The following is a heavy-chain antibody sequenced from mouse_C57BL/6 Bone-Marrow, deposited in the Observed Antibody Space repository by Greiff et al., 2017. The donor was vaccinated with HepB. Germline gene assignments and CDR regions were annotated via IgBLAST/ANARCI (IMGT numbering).Heavy chain of an antibody. CDR2: ISGGGGNT. V-gene: IGHV5-9*01. CDR1: GFTFSSYT. D-gene: IGHD2-4*01. Sequence: EVQVVESGGGLVKPGGSLKLSCAASGFTFSSYTMSWVRQTPEKRLEWVATISGGGGNTYYPDSVKGRFTISRDNAKNTLYLQMSSLRSEDTALYCCARHTFMIEYFDVWGTGTTVTVSS. J-gene: IGHJ1*03. CDR3: ARHTFMIEYFDV.